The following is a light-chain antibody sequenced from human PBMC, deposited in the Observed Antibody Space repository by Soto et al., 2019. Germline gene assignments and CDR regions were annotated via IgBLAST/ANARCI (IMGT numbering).Light chain of an antibody. CDR3: QQYNDSGT. CDR2: GAS. Sequence: EIVMTQSPATLSVSPGERATLSCRASQSVNSNLAWYQQKPGQAPRLLIYGASTRATGIPARFSGSGFGTEFTLTISSLQSEDFVTYYCQQYNDSGTFGHGTKLEIK. V-gene: IGKV3-15*01. J-gene: IGKJ2*01. CDR1: QSVNSN.